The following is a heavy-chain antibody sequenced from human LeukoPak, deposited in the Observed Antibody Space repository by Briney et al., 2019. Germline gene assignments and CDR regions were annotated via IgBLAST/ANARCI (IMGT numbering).Heavy chain of an antibody. CDR2: IYYSGST. CDR1: GGSISSYY. Sequence: SETLSLTCTVSGGSISSYYWSWIRQPPGKGLEWIGYIYYSGSTNYNPSLKSRVTISVDTSKNQFSLKLSSVTAADTAVYYCARHFFRDGAFDIWGQGTMVTVSS. D-gene: IGHD3-3*01. V-gene: IGHV4-59*08. J-gene: IGHJ3*02. CDR3: ARHFFRDGAFDI.